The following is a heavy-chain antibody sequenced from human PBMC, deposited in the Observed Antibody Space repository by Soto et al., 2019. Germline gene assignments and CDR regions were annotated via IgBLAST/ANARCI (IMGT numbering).Heavy chain of an antibody. CDR1: GFTFSSYW. D-gene: IGHD3-3*01. CDR2: INSDGSST. Sequence: GGSLRLSCAASGFTFSSYWMHWVRQAPGKGLVWVSRINSDGSSTSYADSVKGRFTISRDNAKNTLYLQMNSLRAEDTAVYYCARDFLAYYDFWSGPDSYGMDVWGQGTTVTSP. J-gene: IGHJ6*02. CDR3: ARDFLAYYDFWSGPDSYGMDV. V-gene: IGHV3-74*01.